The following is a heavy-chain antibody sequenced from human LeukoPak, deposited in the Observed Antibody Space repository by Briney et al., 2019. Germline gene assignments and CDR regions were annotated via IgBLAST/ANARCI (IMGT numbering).Heavy chain of an antibody. V-gene: IGHV3-23*01. D-gene: IGHD2-2*01. CDR1: GFTFSSYA. Sequence: GGSLRLSCAASGFTFSSYAMSWVRQAPGKGLEWVSAISGSGGATYYADSVKGRFTISRDNSKNTQYLQMNSLRAEDTAVYYCAKDGYCSSTSCYPAPYWGQGTLVTVSS. J-gene: IGHJ4*02. CDR2: ISGSGGAT. CDR3: AKDGYCSSTSCYPAPY.